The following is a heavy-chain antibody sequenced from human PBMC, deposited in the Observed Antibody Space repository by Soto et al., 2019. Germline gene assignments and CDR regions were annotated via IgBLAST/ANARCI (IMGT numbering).Heavy chain of an antibody. J-gene: IGHJ4*02. CDR3: AHSIAASNYGDYEPMNSFGY. CDR2: IYWVDDK. CDR1: GFSLSTSGVG. Sequence: QITLKESGPTLVKPTQTLTLTCTFSGFSLSTSGVGVGWIRQPPGKALEWLALIYWVDDKRYSPSLKSRLTITKDTSKNQVVLTTTNMDPVDTATYYCAHSIAASNYGDYEPMNSFGYWGQGTLVTVSS. D-gene: IGHD4-17*01. V-gene: IGHV2-5*02.